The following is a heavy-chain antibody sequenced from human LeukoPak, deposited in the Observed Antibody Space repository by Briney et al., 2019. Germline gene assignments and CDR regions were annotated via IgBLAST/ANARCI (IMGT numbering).Heavy chain of an antibody. Sequence: SETLSLTCAVSGYSISSGYYWGWIRQPPGKGLEWSGSIYHCGRTYYNPSLKNRGTISVDTSKNQFSLKLSSVTAADTAVYYCARDYSGYEGVPDYWGQGTLVTVSS. D-gene: IGHD5-12*01. J-gene: IGHJ4*02. CDR3: ARDYSGYEGVPDY. CDR2: IYHCGRT. V-gene: IGHV4-38-2*02. CDR1: GYSISSGYY.